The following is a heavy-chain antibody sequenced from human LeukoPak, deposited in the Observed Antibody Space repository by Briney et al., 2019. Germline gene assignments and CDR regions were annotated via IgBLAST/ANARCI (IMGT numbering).Heavy chain of an antibody. CDR2: ISAYNGNT. CDR1: GYTFTGYY. J-gene: IGHJ4*02. D-gene: IGHD1-26*01. V-gene: IGHV1-18*04. Sequence: GASVKVSCKASGYTFTGYYMHWVRQAPGQGLEWMGWISAYNGNTNYAQKLQGRATMTTDTSTSTAYMELRSLRSDDTAVYYCAGDLDQYSGRFGGFGHDFWGQGTLVTVSS. CDR3: AGDLDQYSGRFGGFGHDF.